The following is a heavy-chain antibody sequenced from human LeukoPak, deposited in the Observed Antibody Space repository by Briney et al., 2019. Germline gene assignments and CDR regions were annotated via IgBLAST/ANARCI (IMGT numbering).Heavy chain of an antibody. J-gene: IGHJ4*02. CDR2: INPNSGGT. CDR1: GYTFTAYY. CDR3: ARAVTMVRGVNRPFDY. D-gene: IGHD3-10*01. V-gene: IGHV1-2*02. Sequence: ASVKVSCKASGYTFTAYYMHWVRQAPGQGLEWMGWINPNSGGTNYAQKFQGRVTMTRDTSISTAYMELSRLRSDDTAVYYCARAVTMVRGVNRPFDYWGQGTLVTVSS.